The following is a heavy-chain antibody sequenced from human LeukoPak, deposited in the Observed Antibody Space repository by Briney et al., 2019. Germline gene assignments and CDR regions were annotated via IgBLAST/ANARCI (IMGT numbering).Heavy chain of an antibody. V-gene: IGHV3-23*01. CDR3: AKGFFGSGSFPHNFDY. D-gene: IGHD3-10*01. J-gene: IGHJ4*02. CDR2: VRGNGDST. CDR1: GFTFSSFA. Sequence: GGSLRLSCAASGFTFSSFAMHWVRQAPGKGLEVVAVVRGNGDSTHYANSVKGRFTISRDNSKNTLYLQMNSLRDEDTAVYYCAKGFFGSGSFPHNFDYWGQGTLVTVSS.